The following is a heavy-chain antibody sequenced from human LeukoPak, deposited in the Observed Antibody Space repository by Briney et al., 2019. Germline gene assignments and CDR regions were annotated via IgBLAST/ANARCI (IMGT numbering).Heavy chain of an antibody. V-gene: IGHV4-34*01. CDR3: ASLYPGIAAAGTPYYFDY. Sequence: SETLSLTCAVYGGSFSGYYWSWIRQPPGKGLEWIGEINHSGSTNYNPSLKSRVTISVDTSKNQFSLKLSSVTAADTAVYYCASLYPGIAAAGTPYYFDYWGQGTLVTASS. J-gene: IGHJ4*02. CDR1: GGSFSGYY. D-gene: IGHD6-13*01. CDR2: INHSGST.